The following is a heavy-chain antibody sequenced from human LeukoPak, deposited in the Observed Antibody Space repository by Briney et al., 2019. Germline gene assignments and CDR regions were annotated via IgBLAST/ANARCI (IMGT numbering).Heavy chain of an antibody. CDR2: IYYSGST. CDR3: ARTTEGGYTYDYFYYYYMDV. Sequence: SETLSLTCTVSGGSISSYYWSWIRQPPGKGLEWIGYIYYSGSTNYNPSLKSRVTISVDSSKNQFSLRLSSVTAADTAVYYCARTTEGGYTYDYFYYYYMDVWGKGTTVTISS. D-gene: IGHD5-18*01. V-gene: IGHV4-59*01. J-gene: IGHJ6*03. CDR1: GGSISSYY.